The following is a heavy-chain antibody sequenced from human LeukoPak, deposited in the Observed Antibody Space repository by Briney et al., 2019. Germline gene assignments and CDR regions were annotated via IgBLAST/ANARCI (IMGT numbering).Heavy chain of an antibody. V-gene: IGHV3-74*01. CDR2: IKGDGSST. Sequence: PGGSLRLSCAVSGFTFSSYWMHWVRQTPGKGLVWVSRIKGDGSSTSHADSVKGRFTISRDNAKNTLYLQMNSLRGEDTAVYYCASGRWSDYLDYWGQGTLVTVSS. CDR1: GFTFSSYW. D-gene: IGHD3-3*01. CDR3: ASGRWSDYLDY. J-gene: IGHJ4*02.